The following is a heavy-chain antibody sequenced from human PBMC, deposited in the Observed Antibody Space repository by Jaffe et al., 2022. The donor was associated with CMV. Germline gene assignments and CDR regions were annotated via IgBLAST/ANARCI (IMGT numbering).Heavy chain of an antibody. CDR3: ARVTAYSGYYYYFDY. J-gene: IGHJ4*02. CDR2: IYSGGTT. D-gene: IGHD3-22*01. V-gene: IGHV3-66*01. CDR1: GFTVSNGY. Sequence: EVQLVESGGGLVQPGGSLRLSCAASGFTVSNGYMTWVRQAPGKGLEWVSVIYSGGTTYYVDSVKGRFTISRDSSKNTLYLQMNSLRAEDTAVYYCARVTAYSGYYYYFDYWGQGTLVTVSS.